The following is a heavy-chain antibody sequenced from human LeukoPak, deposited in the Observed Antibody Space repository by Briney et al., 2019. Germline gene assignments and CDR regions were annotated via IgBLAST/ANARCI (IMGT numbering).Heavy chain of an antibody. J-gene: IGHJ4*02. CDR1: GFTFSTYT. Sequence: PGGSLRLSCAASGFTFSTYTMNWVRQAPGKGLEWVSYITSGSCTIHYADSVKVRFTISRDNAKSSLYLQMNSLRAEDTAVYYCARGPTNYDHVWGSYRSYYFDYWGQGALVTVSS. CDR3: ARGPTNYDHVWGSYRSYYFDY. V-gene: IGHV3-48*01. D-gene: IGHD3-16*02. CDR2: ITSGSCTI.